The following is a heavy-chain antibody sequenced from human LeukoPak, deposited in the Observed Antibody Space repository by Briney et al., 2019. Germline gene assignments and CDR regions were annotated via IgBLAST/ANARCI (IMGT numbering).Heavy chain of an antibody. CDR3: ARSGIVGAISAFDI. J-gene: IGHJ3*02. CDR2: ISSSSSYI. D-gene: IGHD1-26*01. Sequence: PGGSLRLSCAASGFTFSQYWMSWVRQAPGKGLEWVSSISSSSSYIYYADSVKGRFTISRDDAKNSLYLQMNSLRAEDTAVYYCARSGIVGAISAFDIWGQGTMVTVSS. V-gene: IGHV3-21*01. CDR1: GFTFSQYW.